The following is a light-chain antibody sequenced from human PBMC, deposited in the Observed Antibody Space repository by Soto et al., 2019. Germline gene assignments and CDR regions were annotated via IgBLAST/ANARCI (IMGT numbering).Light chain of an antibody. J-gene: IGKJ4*01. CDR2: DAS. CDR1: ESIGNY. CDR3: QWRSDWPPRLT. Sequence: EVVLTQSPATLSLSPGERATLSCRASESIGNYLAWYQQKLGQAPKLLIYDASHRAIGIPGRFSGDGSGTDFTITIISLELEDFAVYYCQWRSDWPPRLTFGGGTKVEIK. V-gene: IGKV3-11*01.